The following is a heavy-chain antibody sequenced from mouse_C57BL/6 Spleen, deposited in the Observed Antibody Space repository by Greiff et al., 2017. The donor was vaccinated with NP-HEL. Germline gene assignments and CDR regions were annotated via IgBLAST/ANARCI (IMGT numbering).Heavy chain of an antibody. CDR2: IDPSDSET. CDR1: GYTFTSYW. V-gene: IGHV1-52*01. D-gene: IGHD1-1*01. Sequence: QVQLQQPGAELVRPGSSVKLSCKASGYTFTSYWMHWVKQRPIQGLEWIGNIDPSDSETHYNQKFKDKATLTVDKSSSTAYMQLSSLTSEDSAVYYCARNYYGRSYWYFDVWGTGTTVTVSS. CDR3: ARNYYGRSYWYFDV. J-gene: IGHJ1*03.